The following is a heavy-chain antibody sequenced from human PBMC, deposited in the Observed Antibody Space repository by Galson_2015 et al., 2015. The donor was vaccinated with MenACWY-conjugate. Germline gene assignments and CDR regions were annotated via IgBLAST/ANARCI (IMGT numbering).Heavy chain of an antibody. J-gene: IGHJ4*02. V-gene: IGHV3-48*03. CDR3: ARLAVPGLN. CDR1: AFTFSSFE. CDR2: ISSSGTTI. D-gene: IGHD6-19*01. Sequence: SLRLSCAASAFTFSSFEMNWVRQAPGKGLEWVSYISSSGTTIYYSDSVKGRFTISRDNAKNSLYLQMNSLRAEDTAGYYCARLAVPGLNWGQGTLVTISS.